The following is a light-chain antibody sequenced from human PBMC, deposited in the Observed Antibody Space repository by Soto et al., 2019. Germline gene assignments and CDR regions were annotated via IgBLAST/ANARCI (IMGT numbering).Light chain of an antibody. CDR1: QTVSNNY. CDR2: GTS. Sequence: ETVLTQSPGSLSLSLGDRATLSCRASQTVSNNYLAWYQQKPGQAPRLLIYGTSNRATGIPDRFSGSGSGTDFTLTISRLEPEDFAVYYCQQFNVWPRTFGLGTKVDIK. V-gene: IGKV3-20*01. J-gene: IGKJ1*01. CDR3: QQFNVWPRT.